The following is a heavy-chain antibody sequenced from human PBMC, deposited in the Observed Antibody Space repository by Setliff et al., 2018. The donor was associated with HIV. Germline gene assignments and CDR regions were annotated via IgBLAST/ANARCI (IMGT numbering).Heavy chain of an antibody. CDR3: ARETYYYDNPQYYYYYMDV. CDR1: GGSISSGGYY. CDR2: IYYSGST. Sequence: KTSETLSLTCTVSGGSISSGGYYWSWIRQHPGKGLEWIGYIYYSGSTYYNPSLKSRVTISVDTSKNQFSLKLSSVTAADTAVYYCARETYYYDNPQYYYYYMDVWGKGTTVTVSS. V-gene: IGHV4-31*03. D-gene: IGHD3-22*01. J-gene: IGHJ6*03.